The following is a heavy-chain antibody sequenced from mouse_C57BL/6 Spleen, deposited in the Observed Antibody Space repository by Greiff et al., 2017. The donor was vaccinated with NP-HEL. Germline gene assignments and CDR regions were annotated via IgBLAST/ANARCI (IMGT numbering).Heavy chain of an antibody. J-gene: IGHJ3*01. D-gene: IGHD2-3*01. CDR3: APIYDGYKAWFAY. CDR1: GFNIKDYY. V-gene: IGHV14-2*01. Sequence: VHVKQSGAELVKPGASVKLSCTASGFNIKDYYMHWVKQGTDQGREWIGRIDPEDGETKYAPKFQGKATITADTSSNTAYLQLSSLTSEDTAVYYCAPIYDGYKAWFAYWGQGTLVTVSA. CDR2: IDPEDGET.